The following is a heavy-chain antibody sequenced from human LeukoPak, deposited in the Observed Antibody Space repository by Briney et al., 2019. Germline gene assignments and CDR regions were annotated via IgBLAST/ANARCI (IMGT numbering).Heavy chain of an antibody. V-gene: IGHV4-4*09. CDR2: IYDSGST. CDR3: ARAPLGFCSGGTCKRYFDY. Sequence: SETLSLTCNVSGDSIRNYYWSWIRQTPGKGLEWIGHIYDSGSTNYNPSLKSRVTISVDTSKNQFSLKVSSVTAADTAVYYCARAPLGFCSGGTCKRYFDYWGQGTLVTVSS. J-gene: IGHJ4*02. D-gene: IGHD2-15*01. CDR1: GDSIRNYY.